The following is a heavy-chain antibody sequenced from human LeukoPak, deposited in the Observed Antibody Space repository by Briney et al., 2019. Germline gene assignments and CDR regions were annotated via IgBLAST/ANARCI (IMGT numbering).Heavy chain of an antibody. CDR3: AKGSYYDSSGSFYFDY. Sequence: GGSLRLSCAASGFTFSSYAMSWVRQAPGKGLEWVSAISGSGGSTHYADSMKGRFTISRDNSKNTLYLQMNSLRAEDTAVYYCAKGSYYDSSGSFYFDYWGQGTLVTVSS. D-gene: IGHD3-22*01. V-gene: IGHV3-23*01. CDR1: GFTFSSYA. J-gene: IGHJ4*02. CDR2: ISGSGGST.